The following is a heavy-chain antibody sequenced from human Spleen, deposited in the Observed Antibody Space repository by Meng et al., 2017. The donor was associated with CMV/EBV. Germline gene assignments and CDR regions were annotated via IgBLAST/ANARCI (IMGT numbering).Heavy chain of an antibody. CDR1: GFTFSSYG. CDR2: IWYDGSNK. J-gene: IGHJ4*02. CDR3: ARGPGIGYCSGGGCYGDFDF. Sequence: GESLKISCAASGFTFSSYGMHWVRQAPGKGLEWVAIIWYDGSNKYYGDSVKGRFTISRDNSVTTLYLQMNSLRPDDTAVYYCARGPGIGYCSGGGCYGDFDFWGQGALVTVSS. V-gene: IGHV3-33*01. D-gene: IGHD2-15*01.